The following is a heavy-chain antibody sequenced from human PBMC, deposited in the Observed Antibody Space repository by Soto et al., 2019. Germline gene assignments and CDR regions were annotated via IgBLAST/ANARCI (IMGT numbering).Heavy chain of an antibody. Sequence: EVQLLESGGGLVQPGGSLRLSCAASGFTVNNYAMSWVRHAPGKGLEWVSALSGSGGSTYYADSVKGRFTISRDNSQNTLYLQMNSLRAEDTAIYYCGTGGDYYYYGMDVWGQGTMVTVSS. V-gene: IGHV3-23*01. J-gene: IGHJ6*02. CDR3: GTGGDYYYYGMDV. CDR1: GFTVNNYA. CDR2: LSGSGGST.